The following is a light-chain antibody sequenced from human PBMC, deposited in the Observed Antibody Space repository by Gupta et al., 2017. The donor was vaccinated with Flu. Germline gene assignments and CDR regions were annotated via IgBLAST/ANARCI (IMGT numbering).Light chain of an antibody. CDR3: SAWDSSLSAWV. CDR1: SNNVGNQG. V-gene: IGLV10-54*04. CDR2: RNN. J-gene: IGLJ3*02. Sequence: TLTCTGNSNNVGNQGAAWLQQHQGHPPKLLSYRNNNRPSGISERFSASRSANTASLTITGLQPEDEADYYCSAWDSSLSAWVFGGGTKLAVL.